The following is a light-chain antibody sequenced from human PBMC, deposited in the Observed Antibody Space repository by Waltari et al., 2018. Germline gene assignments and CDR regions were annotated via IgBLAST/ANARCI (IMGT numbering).Light chain of an antibody. Sequence: DIQMTQSPSSLSASVGDRVTLTCRASQSISGYLNWYQQKPGKAPSLLIFAASSLQSGAPPRFSGSGSGTDFTLTISNLQPEDYATYYCQQSYIMPLTFGGGTKVEIK. CDR3: QQSYIMPLT. CDR2: AAS. V-gene: IGKV1-39*01. CDR1: QSISGY. J-gene: IGKJ4*01.